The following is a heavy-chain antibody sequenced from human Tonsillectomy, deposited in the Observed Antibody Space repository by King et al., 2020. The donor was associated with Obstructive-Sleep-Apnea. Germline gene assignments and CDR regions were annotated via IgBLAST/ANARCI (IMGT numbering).Heavy chain of an antibody. Sequence: HVQLVQSGGGVVQPGGSLRLSCAASGFPFSSYGMHWVRQAPGKGLEWVAFIRYDGGNKYYTDSVKGRFTISSDNSKNPLYLQMTSLRAEDTGVYYCAKEGRIGGAYFDYWGRGTLVTVSS. J-gene: IGHJ4*02. CDR2: IRYDGGNK. D-gene: IGHD3-16*01. CDR3: AKEGRIGGAYFDY. V-gene: IGHV3-30*02. CDR1: GFPFSSYG.